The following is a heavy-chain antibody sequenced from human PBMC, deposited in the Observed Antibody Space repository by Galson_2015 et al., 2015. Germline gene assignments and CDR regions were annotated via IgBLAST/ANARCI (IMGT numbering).Heavy chain of an antibody. V-gene: IGHV1-3*01. CDR1: GYTFTSYA. J-gene: IGHJ4*02. Sequence: SVKVSCKASGYTFTSYAMHWVRQAPGQRLEWMGWIHAGNGNTKYSQKFQGRVTLTRDTSASTAYMELSSLRSEDTAVYYCARGEGRPIVVVVAAMSYWGQGTLVTVSS. CDR2: IHAGNGNT. D-gene: IGHD2-15*01. CDR3: ARGEGRPIVVVVAAMSY.